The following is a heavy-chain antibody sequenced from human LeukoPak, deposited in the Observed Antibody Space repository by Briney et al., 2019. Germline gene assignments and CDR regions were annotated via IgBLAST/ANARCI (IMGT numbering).Heavy chain of an antibody. CDR3: AREGDGSGSYIHDY. V-gene: IGHV4-39*07. Sequence: SETLSLTCTVSGDSVTSSSYSWGWIRQSPGKGLEWIGTIYYYGSTNYNPSLKSRITLPVDTSKNQFSLNLSSVTAADTAVYYCAREGDGSGSYIHDYWDQGTLVTVSS. J-gene: IGHJ4*02. CDR2: IYYYGST. CDR1: GDSVTSSSYS. D-gene: IGHD3-10*01.